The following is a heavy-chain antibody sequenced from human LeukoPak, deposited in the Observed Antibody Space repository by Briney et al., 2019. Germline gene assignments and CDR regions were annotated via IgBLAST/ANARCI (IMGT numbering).Heavy chain of an antibody. CDR1: GFTFSSYW. J-gene: IGHJ5*02. D-gene: IGHD1-20*01. Sequence: AGGSLRLSCAASGFTFSSYWMHWVRQPPGKGLVWVSRIGPDGSSTYYADSVKGRFSISRDNAKNTLYLQMNSLRAEDTAVYCCATLNWNDELGPWGQGTLVTVSS. CDR3: ATLNWNDELGP. CDR2: IGPDGSST. V-gene: IGHV3-74*01.